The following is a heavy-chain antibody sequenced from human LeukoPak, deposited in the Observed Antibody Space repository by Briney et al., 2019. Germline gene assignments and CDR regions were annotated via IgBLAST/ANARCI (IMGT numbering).Heavy chain of an antibody. Sequence: GSSVNVSCKASGGSFSSYAITWVRQAPGQGLEWMGRIIPIFGTTTYAQKFQGRVTITADMGSSTAYPELTRLTSEDRALYFCAKQGAIRQDYYMDLWGNGTTVTVSS. J-gene: IGHJ6*03. V-gene: IGHV1-69*06. D-gene: IGHD5-24*01. CDR1: GGSFSSYA. CDR3: AKQGAIRQDYYMDL. CDR2: IIPIFGTT.